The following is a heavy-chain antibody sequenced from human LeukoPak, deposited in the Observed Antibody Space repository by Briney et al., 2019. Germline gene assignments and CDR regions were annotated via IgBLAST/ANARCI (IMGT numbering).Heavy chain of an antibody. CDR1: GFTFSSYA. CDR2: ISGSGGST. V-gene: IGHV3-23*01. Sequence: GGSLRLSCAASGFTFSSYAMSWVRQAPGKGLEWVSAISGSGGSTYYADSVKGRFTISRDNSKNTLYLQMNSLRAEDTAVYYCAKDSSIFGLHYYYGMDVWGQGTTVTVSS. D-gene: IGHD3-3*02. J-gene: IGHJ6*02. CDR3: AKDSSIFGLHYYYGMDV.